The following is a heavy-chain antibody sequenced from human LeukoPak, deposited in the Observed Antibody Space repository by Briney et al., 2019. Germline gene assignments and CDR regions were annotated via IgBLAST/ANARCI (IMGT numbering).Heavy chain of an antibody. Sequence: SETLSLTCTVSGGSIGSSSYYWGWIRQPPGKGLEWIGSIYYSGSTYYNPSLKSRVTISVDTSKNQFSLKLSSVTAADTAVYYCARPYGDYGVDAFDIWGQGTMVTVSS. CDR3: ARPYGDYGVDAFDI. J-gene: IGHJ3*02. D-gene: IGHD4-17*01. CDR2: IYYSGST. CDR1: GGSIGSSSYY. V-gene: IGHV4-39*01.